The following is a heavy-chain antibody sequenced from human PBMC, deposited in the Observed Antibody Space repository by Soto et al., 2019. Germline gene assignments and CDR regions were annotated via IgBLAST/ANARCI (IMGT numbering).Heavy chain of an antibody. CDR1: GGSISSYY. CDR2: IYYSGST. V-gene: IGHV4-59*01. CDR3: ARSNTMVRGVIIAPVGWFDP. D-gene: IGHD3-10*01. J-gene: IGHJ5*02. Sequence: PSETLSLTCTVSGGSISSYYWSWIRQPPGKGLEWIGYIYYSGSTNYNPSLKSRVTISVDTSKNQFSPKLSSVTAADTAVYYCARSNTMVRGVIIAPVGWFDPWGQGTLVTVSS.